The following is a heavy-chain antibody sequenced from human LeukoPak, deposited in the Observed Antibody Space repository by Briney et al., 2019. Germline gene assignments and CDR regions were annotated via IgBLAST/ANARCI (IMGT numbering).Heavy chain of an antibody. CDR1: GGSISSYY. J-gene: IGHJ6*02. D-gene: IGHD2-8*01. CDR3: ARWAGMVYAIVRYYYYGMDV. CDR2: IYYSGST. V-gene: IGHV4-59*01. Sequence: SETLSLTCTVSGGSISSYYWSWIRQPPGKGLEWIGYIYYSGSTNYNPSLKSRVTISVDTSKNQFSLKLSSVTAADTAVYYCARWAGMVYAIVRYYYYGMDVWGQGTTVTVSS.